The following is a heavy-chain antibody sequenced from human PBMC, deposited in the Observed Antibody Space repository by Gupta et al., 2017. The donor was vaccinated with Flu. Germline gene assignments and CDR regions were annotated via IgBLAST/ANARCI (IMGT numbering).Heavy chain of an antibody. D-gene: IGHD3-10*01. CDR2: ISYDGSNK. CDR1: GFTFSSYG. Sequence: QVQLVESGGGVVQPGRSLRLSCAASGFTFSSYGMHWVRQAPGKGLEWVAVISYDGSNKYYADSVKGRFTISRDNSKNTLYLQMNSLRAEDTAVYYCAKDSLGSGTAADYWGQGTLVTVSS. CDR3: AKDSLGSGTAADY. V-gene: IGHV3-30*18. J-gene: IGHJ4*02.